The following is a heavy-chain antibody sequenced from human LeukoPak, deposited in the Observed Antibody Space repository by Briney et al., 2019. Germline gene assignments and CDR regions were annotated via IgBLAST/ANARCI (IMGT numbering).Heavy chain of an antibody. CDR3: AREAPGSGNFDF. Sequence: ASVKVSCKTFGYTFTYYYLHWVRQAPGQGLEWMGWFNPNSVGTNSAQKFQGRVTMTSDTSITTAYMELTSLRSDDTAVYYCAREAPGSGNFDFWGQGTLATVSS. V-gene: IGHV1-2*02. CDR2: FNPNSVGT. D-gene: IGHD3-10*01. J-gene: IGHJ4*02. CDR1: GYTFTYYY.